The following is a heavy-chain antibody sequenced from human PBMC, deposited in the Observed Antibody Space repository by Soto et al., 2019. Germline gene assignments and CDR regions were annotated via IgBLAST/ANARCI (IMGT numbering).Heavy chain of an antibody. J-gene: IGHJ4*02. CDR2: IIGGSGDT. CDR1: GYTFTSYA. CDR3: ARGVSSGSHWWALDY. Sequence: ASVKVSCKASGYTFTSYAIRWVRQAPGQSLEWMGWIIGGSGDTKYSEKFQGRVTFTRDTSATTVYMELSSLRSEDTAVYYWARGVSSGSHWWALDYWGQGTPVTVHS. V-gene: IGHV1-3*01. D-gene: IGHD3-10*01.